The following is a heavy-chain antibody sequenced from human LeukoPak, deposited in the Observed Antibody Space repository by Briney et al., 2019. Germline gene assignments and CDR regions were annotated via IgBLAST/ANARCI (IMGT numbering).Heavy chain of an antibody. J-gene: IGHJ4*02. CDR3: ASRPLAAPFDY. CDR1: GGSISSSSYY. Sequence: PSETLSLTCTVSGGSISSSSYYWGWIRQPPGKGLEWIGSIYYSGSTYYNPSLKSRVTISVDTSKNQFSLKLSSVTAADTAVYYCASRPLAAPFDYWGQGTLVTVSS. V-gene: IGHV4-39*01. CDR2: IYYSGST. D-gene: IGHD6-6*01.